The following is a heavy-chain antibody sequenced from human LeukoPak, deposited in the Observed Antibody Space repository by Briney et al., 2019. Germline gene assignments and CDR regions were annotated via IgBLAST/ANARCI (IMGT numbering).Heavy chain of an antibody. J-gene: IGHJ4*02. CDR1: GFNLSNYW. CDR2: INHVGNER. CDR3: VRWATSFDL. D-gene: IGHD6-6*01. V-gene: IGHV3-7*01. Sequence: GGSLRLSCAASGFNLSNYWMSWVRQAPGRGLEWVADINHVGNERHIVGYVTGRFTISRDNAENSLYLQMNGLRADDTAVYYCVRWATSFDLWGQGTLVTVSS.